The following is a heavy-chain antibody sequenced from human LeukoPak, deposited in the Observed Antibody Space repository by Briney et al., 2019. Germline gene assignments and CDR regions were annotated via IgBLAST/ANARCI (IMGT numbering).Heavy chain of an antibody. Sequence: ASVKVSCQASGYTSPRYDINWVRQATGQGLEGMGLMNLNKGNTVYAQKFQGRVPNTRNTSLSTAYIALSNLKTEDPALDYFARGGRILTGYQHYYYGMDVWGQGTTVTVSS. CDR1: GYTSPRYD. D-gene: IGHD3-9*01. CDR2: MNLNKGNT. J-gene: IGHJ6*02. V-gene: IGHV1-8*03. CDR3: ARGGRILTGYQHYYYGMDV.